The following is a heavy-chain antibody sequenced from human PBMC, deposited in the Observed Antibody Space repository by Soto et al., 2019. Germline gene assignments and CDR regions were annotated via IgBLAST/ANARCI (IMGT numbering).Heavy chain of an antibody. Sequence: PSETLSLTCTVSGGSIRNYYWSWIRQPAGKGLEWIGRVYSTGTTNYNPSLRSRVAMSVDTSKNQFSLRLDPVTAADTATYFCARDEYYDSNNWFEHWGLGTLVTVSS. CDR3: ARDEYYDSNNWFEH. V-gene: IGHV4-4*07. D-gene: IGHD3-22*01. CDR1: GGSIRNYY. CDR2: VYSTGTT. J-gene: IGHJ5*02.